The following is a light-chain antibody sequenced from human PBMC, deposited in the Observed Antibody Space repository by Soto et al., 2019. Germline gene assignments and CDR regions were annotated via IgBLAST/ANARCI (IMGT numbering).Light chain of an antibody. V-gene: IGKV3-15*01. Sequence: EIVLTQSPATLSLSPGERATLSCRASQSVSTYLAWYQQKPGQGPRLLIYGASTRATGIPARFSGSGSGTEFTLTISGLQSEDFAVYNCQQYNNWPYTFGQGTRLEIK. CDR2: GAS. J-gene: IGKJ5*01. CDR1: QSVSTY. CDR3: QQYNNWPYT.